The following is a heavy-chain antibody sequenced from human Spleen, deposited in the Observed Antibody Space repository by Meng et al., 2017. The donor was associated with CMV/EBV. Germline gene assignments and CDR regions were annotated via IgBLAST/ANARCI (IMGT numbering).Heavy chain of an antibody. CDR1: GGTFSSYA. CDR3: AREGDYDFWSGIPSYSMDV. CDR2: ISIYHDNT. J-gene: IGHJ6*02. V-gene: IGHV1-18*01. Sequence: ASVKVSCKASGGTFSSYAISWVRQAPGQGLEWIGWISIYHDNTNYAQKFQGRVTMTRDTSTSTAYMELRSLTSDDTAVYYCAREGDYDFWSGIPSYSMDVWGQGTTVTVSS. D-gene: IGHD3-3*01.